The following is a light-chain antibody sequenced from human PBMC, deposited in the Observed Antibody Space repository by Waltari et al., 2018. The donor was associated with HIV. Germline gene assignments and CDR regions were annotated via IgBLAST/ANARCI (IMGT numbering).Light chain of an antibody. V-gene: IGKV3-20*01. CDR1: QDVSSSY. CDR2: DAS. CDR3: QQYGNSPDT. J-gene: IGKJ2*01. Sequence: EIVLTQSPGTLSLSPGERATLSCRASQDVSSSYLAWYQQKPGQAPRLLIYDASSRATGIPDRFSGSGSRTDCNLTISRLEPEDFAVYYCQQYGNSPDTFGQGTKLEFK.